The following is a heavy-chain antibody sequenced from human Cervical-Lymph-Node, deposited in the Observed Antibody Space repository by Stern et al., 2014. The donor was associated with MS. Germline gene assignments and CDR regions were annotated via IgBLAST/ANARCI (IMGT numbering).Heavy chain of an antibody. Sequence: VQLVQSGSEMKKPGASVKVSCKASGYTFNRYAINWVRQAPGQGLEWMGWINTNSGNPTYGRGFAGRFVFSLDTSVSTTYLQITSLKAEDTAAYYCARPITGADHAFDYWGQGTLVTVSS. J-gene: IGHJ4*02. V-gene: IGHV7-4-1*02. D-gene: IGHD6-13*01. CDR1: GYTFNRYA. CDR2: INTNSGNP. CDR3: ARPITGADHAFDY.